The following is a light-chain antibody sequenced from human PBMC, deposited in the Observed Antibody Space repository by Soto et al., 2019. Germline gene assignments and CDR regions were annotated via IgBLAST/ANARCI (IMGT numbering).Light chain of an antibody. CDR3: AGWDGSLKGFV. J-gene: IGLJ1*01. Sequence: QSVLTQPPSASVAPGQRVAISCSGSASNIGRDPVNWYQQVPGTAPKLLIYENNHRPSGVPDRFSGSKSGTSASLVISGLQSEDEAEYFCAGWDGSLKGFVFGTGTTVTV. CDR1: ASNIGRDP. V-gene: IGLV1-44*01. CDR2: ENN.